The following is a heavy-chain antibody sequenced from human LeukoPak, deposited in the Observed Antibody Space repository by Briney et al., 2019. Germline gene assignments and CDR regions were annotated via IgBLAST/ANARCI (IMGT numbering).Heavy chain of an antibody. V-gene: IGHV3-30-3*01. Sequence: PGGSLRLSCAASGFTFSSYAMHWVRQAPGKGLEWVAVISYDGSNKYYADSVKGRFTISRDDSKNTAYLQMNSLKTEDTAVYYCTRSAPANCGGDCYPPAYYFDYWGQGTLVTVSS. D-gene: IGHD2-21*02. CDR1: GFTFSSYA. J-gene: IGHJ4*02. CDR3: TRSAPANCGGDCYPPAYYFDY. CDR2: ISYDGSNK.